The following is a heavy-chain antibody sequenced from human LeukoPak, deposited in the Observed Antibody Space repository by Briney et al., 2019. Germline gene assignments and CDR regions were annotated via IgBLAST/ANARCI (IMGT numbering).Heavy chain of an antibody. CDR3: ARDPYSGSYGPHYYYYMDV. V-gene: IGHV1-46*01. D-gene: IGHD1-26*01. J-gene: IGHJ6*03. CDR1: GYTFTSYY. Sequence: ASVKVSCKASGYTFTSYYMHWVRQAPGQGLEWMGIINPSGGSTSYAQKFQGRVTMTRDTSTSTAYMELSRLRSDDTAVYYCARDPYSGSYGPHYYYYMDVWGKGTTVTISS. CDR2: INPSGGST.